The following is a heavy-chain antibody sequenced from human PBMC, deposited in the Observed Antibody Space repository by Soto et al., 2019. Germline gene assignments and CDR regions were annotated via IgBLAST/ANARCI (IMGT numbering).Heavy chain of an antibody. Sequence: PGESLKISCKGSGYGFTSYWIGWVRQMPGKGLEWMGIIYPGDSDTRYSPSFQGQVTISADKSISTAYLQWSSLKASDTAMYYCASSGDYAIAYYYYGMDVWGQGTTVTVSS. CDR3: ASSGDYAIAYYYYGMDV. J-gene: IGHJ6*02. CDR2: IYPGDSDT. CDR1: GYGFTSYW. D-gene: IGHD4-17*01. V-gene: IGHV5-51*01.